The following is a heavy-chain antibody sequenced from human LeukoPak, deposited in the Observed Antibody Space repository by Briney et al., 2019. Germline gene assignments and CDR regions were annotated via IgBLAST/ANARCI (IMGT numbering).Heavy chain of an antibody. J-gene: IGHJ4*02. Sequence: GGSLRLSCAASGFTFSSYAMSWVRQAPGKRLEWVSAISGSGGSTYYADSVKGRFTISRDNSKNTLYLQMNSLRAEDTAVYYCAKGRLAITFRGVIAPFDYWGQGTLVTVSS. CDR2: ISGSGGST. D-gene: IGHD3-16*02. CDR1: GFTFSSYA. V-gene: IGHV3-23*01. CDR3: AKGRLAITFRGVIAPFDY.